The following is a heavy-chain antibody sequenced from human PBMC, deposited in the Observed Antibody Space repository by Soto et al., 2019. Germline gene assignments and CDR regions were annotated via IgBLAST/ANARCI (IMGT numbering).Heavy chain of an antibody. CDR2: INHSGST. CDR3: ARGLGVVVRGGHDSHYYYYMDV. Sequence: PSETLSLTCAVYGGSFSGYYWSWIRQPPGKGLEWIGEINHSGSTNYNPSLKSRVTISVDTSKNQFSLNLSSVTAADTAVYYCARGLGVVVRGGHDSHYYYYMDVWGKGTTVTVSS. D-gene: IGHD2-2*01. V-gene: IGHV4-34*01. CDR1: GGSFSGYY. J-gene: IGHJ6*03.